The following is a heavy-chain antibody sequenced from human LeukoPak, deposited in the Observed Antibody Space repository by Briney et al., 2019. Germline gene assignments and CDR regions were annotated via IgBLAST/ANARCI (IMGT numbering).Heavy chain of an antibody. V-gene: IGHV3-7*01. D-gene: IGHD4-17*01. Sequence: GGSLRLSCAASEFTFNSYWMSWVRQAPGKGLEWVANIKQDGGQIYYLDSVKGRFTVSRDNAKNSLYLQMNSLRAEDTAVYYCARLGARQMLEYWGQGALVTVSS. J-gene: IGHJ4*02. CDR3: ARLGARQMLEY. CDR1: EFTFNSYW. CDR2: IKQDGGQI.